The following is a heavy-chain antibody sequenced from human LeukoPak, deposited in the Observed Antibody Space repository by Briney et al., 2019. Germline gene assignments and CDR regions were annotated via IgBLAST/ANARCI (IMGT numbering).Heavy chain of an antibody. CDR2: IYTSGST. J-gene: IGHJ4*02. D-gene: IGHD2-8*01. Sequence: SETLSLTCTVSGGSISSYYWSWIRQPAGKGLEWIGRIYTSGSTNYNPSLKSRVTMSVDTSKNQFSLKLSSVTAADTAVYYCARERYCTNGVCYYFDYWGQGTLVTVSS. CDR3: ARERYCTNGVCYYFDY. V-gene: IGHV4-4*07. CDR1: GGSISSYY.